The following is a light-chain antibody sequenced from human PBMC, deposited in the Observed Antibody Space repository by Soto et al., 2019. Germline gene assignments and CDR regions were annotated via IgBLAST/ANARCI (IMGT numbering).Light chain of an antibody. CDR3: QHYSTWPPT. CDR1: ESVHRN. Sequence: EVVMTQSPATLSVSPGERVTLSCRASESVHRNLAWYQQKPGQGPSLLIYYASTRATGVPDRFTGSGSGTEFTLTISSLQSEEFGVYHCQHYSTWPPTFGPGTKVEIK. J-gene: IGKJ3*01. V-gene: IGKV3-15*01. CDR2: YAS.